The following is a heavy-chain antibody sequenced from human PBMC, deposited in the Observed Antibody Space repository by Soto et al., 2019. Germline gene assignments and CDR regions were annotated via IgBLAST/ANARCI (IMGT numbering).Heavy chain of an antibody. V-gene: IGHV4-30-4*01. J-gene: IGHJ4*02. CDR3: ARYRVTYYFDY. Sequence: SETLSLTCTVSGGSISSGDYYWSWIRQPPGKGLEWIGYIYYSGSTYYNPSLKSRVTISVDTSKNQFSLKLRSVTAADTAVYYCARYRVTYYFDYWGQGTLVTVSS. D-gene: IGHD2-21*02. CDR1: GGSISSGDYY. CDR2: IYYSGST.